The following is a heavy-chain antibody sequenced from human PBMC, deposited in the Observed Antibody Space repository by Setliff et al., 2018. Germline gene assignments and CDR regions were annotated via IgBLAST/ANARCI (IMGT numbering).Heavy chain of an antibody. Sequence: SETLSLTCAVSGASINSLTWWSWVRQPPGKGLEWIGYINYSGSTSYNPSLKSRVTISADTSKNQFSLKMDSVTAADTAVYYCARKGNYYDSSGSKDDAFDIWGQGTMVTVSS. CDR1: GASINSLTW. J-gene: IGHJ3*02. D-gene: IGHD3-22*01. CDR2: INYSGST. CDR3: ARKGNYYDSSGSKDDAFDI. V-gene: IGHV4-4*02.